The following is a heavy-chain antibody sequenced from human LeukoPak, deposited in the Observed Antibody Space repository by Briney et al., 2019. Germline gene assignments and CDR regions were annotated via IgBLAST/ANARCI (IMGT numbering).Heavy chain of an antibody. D-gene: IGHD6-6*01. CDR1: GFTFSSSS. J-gene: IGHJ5*02. V-gene: IGHV3-21*01. Sequence: PGGSLRLSCAASGFTFSSSSINWVRQAPGKGLEWVSYISSGSTYIYYADSVKGRFTISRDNAKNSLYLQMNSLRAEDTAVYYCASSVGDSRSSNWFDPWGQGTLVTVSS. CDR2: ISSGSTYI. CDR3: ASSVGDSRSSNWFDP.